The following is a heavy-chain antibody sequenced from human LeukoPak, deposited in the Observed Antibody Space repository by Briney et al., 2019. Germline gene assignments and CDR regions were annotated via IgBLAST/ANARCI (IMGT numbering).Heavy chain of an antibody. V-gene: IGHV1-2*06. CDR3: ARDLTYSSGWYWFDP. D-gene: IGHD6-19*01. Sequence: ASVKVSCKASAHTFTGDYMHWVRQAPGQGLEWMGRINPDSGGTKYAQKFQGRVTMTRDTSISTAYMELSRLRFDDTAMYYCARDLTYSSGWYWFDPWGQETLVTVSS. CDR2: INPDSGGT. CDR1: AHTFTGDY. J-gene: IGHJ5*02.